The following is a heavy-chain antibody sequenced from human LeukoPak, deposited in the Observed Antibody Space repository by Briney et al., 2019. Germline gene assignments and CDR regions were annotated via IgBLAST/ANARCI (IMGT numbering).Heavy chain of an antibody. CDR1: GYTFTGYY. D-gene: IGHD6-6*01. CDR2: INPNSGGT. CDR3: ASEYSSSWYYMDV. J-gene: IGHJ6*03. Sequence: ASVKVSCKASGYTFTGYYMHWVRQAPGQGLEWMGWINPNSGGTNYAQKFQGRVTMTRDTSISTAYMGLSRLRSDDTAVYYCASEYSSSWYYMDVWGKGTTVTVSS. V-gene: IGHV1-2*02.